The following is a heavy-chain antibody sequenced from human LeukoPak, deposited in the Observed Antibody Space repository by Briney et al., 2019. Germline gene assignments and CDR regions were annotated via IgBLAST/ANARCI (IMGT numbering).Heavy chain of an antibody. CDR3: ARRRQLWPYYFDY. CDR2: IFHIGTT. Sequence: PSETLSLTCAVSGDSIRRGDWWSWARQPPGEGLEWIGEIFHIGTTNYNPSLRSRITLSVDQSKTQFSLSLTSVTAADTAIYYCARRRQLWPYYFDYWGRGTLVSVSS. CDR1: GDSIRRGDW. J-gene: IGHJ4*02. V-gene: IGHV4-4*02. D-gene: IGHD1-1*01.